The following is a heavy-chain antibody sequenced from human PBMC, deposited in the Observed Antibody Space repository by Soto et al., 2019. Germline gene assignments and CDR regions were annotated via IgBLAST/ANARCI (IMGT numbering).Heavy chain of an antibody. J-gene: IGHJ5*02. CDR2: SSTYSGDT. D-gene: IGHD5-12*01. V-gene: IGHV1-18*01. CDR3: ARHHGPTTSENWFDH. CDR1: GYTFFTYD. Sequence: QVHLVQSGVEVKTPGASVKVSCQASGYTFFTYDISWVRQAPGQGLEWMGWSSTYSGDTKYAQKFHGRVTMNTDTSTTTAYLELRSLRSDDTAVYYCARHHGPTTSENWFDHWGQGTLVTVSS.